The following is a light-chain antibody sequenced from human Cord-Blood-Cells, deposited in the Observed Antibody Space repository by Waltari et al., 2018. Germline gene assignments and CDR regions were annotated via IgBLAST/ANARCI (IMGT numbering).Light chain of an antibody. CDR1: SSDVGGYNY. CDR3: SSYTSSSTWV. Sequence: QSALTQPASVSGSPGQSITISCTGTSSDVGGYNYVSWYQQHPGKAPKLMIYDVSKRPSGVSNRFSGSKCGNTASLTISGLQAEDEADYYCSSYTSSSTWVFGGGTKLTGL. J-gene: IGLJ3*02. CDR2: DVS. V-gene: IGLV2-14*01.